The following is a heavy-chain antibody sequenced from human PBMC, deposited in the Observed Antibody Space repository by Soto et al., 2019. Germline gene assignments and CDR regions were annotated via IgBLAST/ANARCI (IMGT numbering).Heavy chain of an antibody. CDR1: GYAINSGYY. Sequence: PSETLSLTCGVSGYAINSGYYWGWIRPSPGKGLEWIGNMYHGGFSYYNPSLKGRFTISVDTWKNRFSLKLRFLTAADTAVYYCAGTVFVVVSNLPDCFDYWGQGMLVTVSS. D-gene: IGHD3-22*01. CDR2: MYHGGFS. V-gene: IGHV4-38-2*01. J-gene: IGHJ4*02. CDR3: AGTVFVVVSNLPDCFDY.